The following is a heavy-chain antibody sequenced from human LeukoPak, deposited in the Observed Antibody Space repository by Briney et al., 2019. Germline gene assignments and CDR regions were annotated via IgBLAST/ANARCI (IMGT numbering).Heavy chain of an antibody. CDR3: ARDFAYNTFDY. V-gene: IGHV3-48*04. CDR1: GFTFSSYS. D-gene: IGHD1-14*01. CDR2: ISSSSSTI. Sequence: PGGSLRLSCAASGFTFSSYSMNWVRQAPGQGLQWVSYISSSSSTIYYADSVKGRFTISRDNAKNSLYLQLSSLRAEDTAVYYCARDFAYNTFDYWGQGTLVTVSS. J-gene: IGHJ4*02.